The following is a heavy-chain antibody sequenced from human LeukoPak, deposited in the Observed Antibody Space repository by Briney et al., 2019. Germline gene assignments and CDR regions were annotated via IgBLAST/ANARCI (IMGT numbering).Heavy chain of an antibody. Sequence: SETLSLTCTLSGGSISSHYWSWIRQPPGKGLEWIGYIYYSGSTKYNPSLKSRVTISVDTSKNQFSLKLSSVTAADTAAYYCARLYDSSGYTNWLDPWGQGTLVTVSS. CDR2: IYYSGST. CDR1: GGSISSHY. V-gene: IGHV4-59*11. D-gene: IGHD3-22*01. J-gene: IGHJ5*02. CDR3: ARLYDSSGYTNWLDP.